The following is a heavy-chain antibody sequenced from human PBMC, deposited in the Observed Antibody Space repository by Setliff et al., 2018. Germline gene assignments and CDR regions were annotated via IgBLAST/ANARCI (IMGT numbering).Heavy chain of an antibody. J-gene: IGHJ4*02. CDR2: IYYSGST. CDR3: ARGYSGYDYLKPFDY. CDR1: GGSTSSSSYY. Sequence: PSETLSLTCTVSGGSTSSSSYYWGWIRQPPGKGLEWIGSIYYSGSTYYNPSLKSRVTISVDTSKNQLSLKLSSVTAADTAVYYCARGYSGYDYLKPFDYWGQGTLVTVSS. D-gene: IGHD5-12*01. V-gene: IGHV4-39*01.